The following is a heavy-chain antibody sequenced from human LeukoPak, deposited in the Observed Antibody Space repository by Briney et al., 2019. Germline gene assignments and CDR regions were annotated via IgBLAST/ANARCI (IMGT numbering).Heavy chain of an antibody. CDR2: ISGSGAST. CDR3: AKVIYSNYGYFDY. D-gene: IGHD4-11*01. Sequence: GGSLRLSCAASGFTFSRYTMSWVRQAPGKGLEWVSGISGSGASTYYADSVKGRFTISRDNSKNTLYLQMKSLRAEDTAVYYCAKVIYSNYGYFDYWGQGTLVTVSS. CDR1: GFTFSRYT. V-gene: IGHV3-23*01. J-gene: IGHJ4*02.